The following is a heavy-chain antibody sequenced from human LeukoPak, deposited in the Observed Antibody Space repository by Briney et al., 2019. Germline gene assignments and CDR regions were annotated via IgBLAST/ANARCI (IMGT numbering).Heavy chain of an antibody. CDR3: ASGGPVSYFDY. Sequence: PGGSLRLSCAASGFTVSNAWMSWVRQAPGKGLEWVSVIYVGGNTYSADSVKGRFTISRDNSKNTLYLQMNSLRADDTAVYYCASGGPVSYFDYWRQGTLDTVPS. J-gene: IGHJ4*02. V-gene: IGHV3-66*01. CDR2: IYVGGNT. CDR1: GFTVSNAW. D-gene: IGHD3-10*01.